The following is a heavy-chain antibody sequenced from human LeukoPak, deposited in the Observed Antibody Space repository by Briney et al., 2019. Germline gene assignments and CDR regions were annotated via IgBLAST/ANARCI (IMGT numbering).Heavy chain of an antibody. Sequence: GGSLRLSCAASGFTFSSYAMGWVRQAPGKGLEWVSAISGSGGSTYYADSVKGRFTISRDNSKNTLYLQMNSLRAEDTAVYYCAKDPHSSGWDIYYYGMDVWGQGTTVTVSS. CDR2: ISGSGGST. D-gene: IGHD6-19*01. V-gene: IGHV3-23*01. J-gene: IGHJ6*02. CDR1: GFTFSSYA. CDR3: AKDPHSSGWDIYYYGMDV.